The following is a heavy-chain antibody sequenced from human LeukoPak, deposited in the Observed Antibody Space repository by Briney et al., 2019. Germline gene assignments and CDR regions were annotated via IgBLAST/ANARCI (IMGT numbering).Heavy chain of an antibody. CDR2: IYTSGST. Sequence: SETQSLTCTVSGGSISSYYWSWIRQPPGKGLEWIGYIYTSGSTNYNPSLKSRVTISVDTSKNRFSLKLSSVTAADTAVYYCARHGEMATSDYYYYMDVWGKGTTVTVSS. CDR1: GGSISSYY. J-gene: IGHJ6*03. CDR3: ARHGEMATSDYYYYMDV. V-gene: IGHV4-4*09. D-gene: IGHD5-24*01.